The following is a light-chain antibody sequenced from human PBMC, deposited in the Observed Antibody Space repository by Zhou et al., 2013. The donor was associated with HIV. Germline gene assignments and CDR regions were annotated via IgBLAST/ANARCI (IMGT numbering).Light chain of an antibody. CDR3: QQSYSYPFT. V-gene: IGKV1-39*01. CDR2: GAL. Sequence: DIQMTQSPSSLSPSVGDRVTLVCRASQSVDSHLNWYQQKPGKAPRLLIYGALTVQKGVPSRFSGSGSGTDYTLTISSLQPEDFATYFCQQSYSYPFTFGGGTNLEIK. J-gene: IGKJ4*01. CDR1: QSVDSH.